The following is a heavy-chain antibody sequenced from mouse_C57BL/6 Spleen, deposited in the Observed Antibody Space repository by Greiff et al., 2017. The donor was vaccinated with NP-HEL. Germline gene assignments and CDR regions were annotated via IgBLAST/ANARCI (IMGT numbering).Heavy chain of an antibody. Sequence: QVQLKQSGPGLVQPSQSLSITCTVSGFSLTSYGVHWVRQSPGKGLEWLGVIWSGGSTDYNAAFISRLSISKDNSKSQVFFKMNSLQADDTAIYYCARNGRIITTVVEGYFDVWGTGTTVTVSS. CDR3: ARNGRIITTVVEGYFDV. CDR2: IWSGGST. D-gene: IGHD1-1*01. CDR1: GFSLTSYG. V-gene: IGHV2-2*01. J-gene: IGHJ1*03.